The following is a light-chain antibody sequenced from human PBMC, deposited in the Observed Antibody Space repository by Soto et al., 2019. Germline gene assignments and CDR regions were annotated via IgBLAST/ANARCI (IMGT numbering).Light chain of an antibody. J-gene: IGKJ1*01. V-gene: IGKV3-20*01. CDR3: HQYLNSLWT. CDR2: GAS. CDR1: QSVDRKT. Sequence: EIVLTQSPGTLSVSPGERVTLSCRASQSVDRKTLNWYQQKPGQSPRLLIYGASRRATGIPDRFSGSGSGTDFTLTISRLEAEDFAVYFCHQYLNSLWTFGQGTKVEIK.